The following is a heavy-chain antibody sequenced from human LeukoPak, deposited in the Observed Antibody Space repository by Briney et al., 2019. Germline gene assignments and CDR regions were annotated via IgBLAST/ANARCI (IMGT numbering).Heavy chain of an antibody. D-gene: IGHD2-2*02. Sequence: PSETLSLTCAVYGGSFSGYYWSWIRQPPGKGLEWIGEINHSGSTNYNPSLKSRVTISVDTSKNQFSLKLSSVTAADTAVYYCARGLVVPAAIQIWGKSKYYFDYWGQGTLVTVSS. CDR3: ARGLVVPAAIQIWGKSKYYFDY. CDR1: GGSFSGYY. J-gene: IGHJ4*02. CDR2: INHSGST. V-gene: IGHV4-34*01.